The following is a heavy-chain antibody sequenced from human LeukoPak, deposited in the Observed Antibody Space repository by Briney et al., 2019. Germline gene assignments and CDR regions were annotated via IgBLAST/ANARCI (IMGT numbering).Heavy chain of an antibody. CDR2: INSDGSST. CDR1: GFTFRSYW. J-gene: IGHJ6*02. Sequence: GGSLRLSCAASGFTFRSYWVHWVRQAPGKGLAWVSRINSDGSSTTYADSVKGRFTISRDNAKNTLYLQMNSLRAEDTAVYYCARGDGYGMDVWGQGTTVTVPS. CDR3: ARGDGYGMDV. V-gene: IGHV3-74*01. D-gene: IGHD2-8*01.